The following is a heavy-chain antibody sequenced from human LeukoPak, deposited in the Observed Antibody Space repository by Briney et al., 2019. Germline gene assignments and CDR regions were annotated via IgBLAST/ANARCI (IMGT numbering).Heavy chain of an antibody. D-gene: IGHD3-16*01. J-gene: IGHJ5*02. V-gene: IGHV1-2*02. Sequence: GASVKVSCKASGYFFTGYHVHWVRQAPRQGLEWMGRINIDNGDTNSAQKFQGRNTMARDTSISTAYMELTWLTSDDTAVYYCAGLGSIMQERIDPWGQGTPVTVSS. CDR2: INIDNGDT. CDR1: GYFFTGYH. CDR3: AGLGSIMQERIDP.